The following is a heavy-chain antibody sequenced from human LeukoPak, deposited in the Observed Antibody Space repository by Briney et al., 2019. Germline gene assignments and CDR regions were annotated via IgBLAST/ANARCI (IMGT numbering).Heavy chain of an antibody. J-gene: IGHJ5*02. CDR3: ARDGYCSSTSCQNWFDP. CDR1: GYTFTNYV. Sequence: GASVKVSCKASGYTFTNYVINWVRQAPGQGLEWMGWISAYNGNTNYAQKPQGRVTMTTDTSTSTAYMELRSLRSDDTAVYYCARDGYCSSTSCQNWFDPWGRGTLVTVSS. D-gene: IGHD2-2*01. CDR2: ISAYNGNT. V-gene: IGHV1-18*01.